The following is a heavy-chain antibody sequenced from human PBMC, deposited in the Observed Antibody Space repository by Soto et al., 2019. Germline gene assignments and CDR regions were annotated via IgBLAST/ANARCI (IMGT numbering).Heavy chain of an antibody. CDR2: SSATGTGT. CDR1: GFTFSSYG. V-gene: IGHV3-23*01. D-gene: IGHD1-7*01. J-gene: IGHJ4*02. CDR3: AKDRRAGGNYGFYSNF. Sequence: EVQLLESGGGLVQPGGSLRLSCAASGFTFSSYGMTWVRQAPGKGLEWVSFSSATGTGTYYADSVKGRFTISRDNSKNALYLQMTSPRADDTGVYYCAKDRRAGGNYGFYSNFWGQGALVIVSS.